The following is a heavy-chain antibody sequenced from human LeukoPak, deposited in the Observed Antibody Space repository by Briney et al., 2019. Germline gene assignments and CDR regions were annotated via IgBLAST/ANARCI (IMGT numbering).Heavy chain of an antibody. CDR3: ARSGLNFGVVITQNWFDP. D-gene: IGHD3-3*01. CDR2: IYYSGST. CDR1: GGSISSYY. Sequence: SETLSLTCTVSGGSISSYYWSWIWQPPGKGLEWIGYIYYSGSTNYNPSLKSRVTISVDTSKNQFSLKLSSVTAADTAVYYCARSGLNFGVVITQNWFDPWGQGTLVTVSS. J-gene: IGHJ5*02. V-gene: IGHV4-59*01.